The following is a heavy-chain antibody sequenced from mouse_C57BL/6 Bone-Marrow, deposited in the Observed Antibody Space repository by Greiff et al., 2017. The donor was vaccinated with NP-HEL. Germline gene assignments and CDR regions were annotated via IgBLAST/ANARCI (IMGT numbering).Heavy chain of an antibody. CDR2: ISYDGSN. J-gene: IGHJ1*03. V-gene: IGHV3-6*01. CDR3: ARERLLWSNWYFDV. D-gene: IGHD2-1*01. CDR1: GYSITSGYY. Sequence: EVKLQESGPGLVKPSQSLSLTCSVTGYSITSGYYWNWIRQFPGNKLEWMGYISYDGSNNYNPSLKNRISITRDTSKNQFFLKLNSVTTEDTATYYCARERLLWSNWYFDVWGTGTTVTVSS.